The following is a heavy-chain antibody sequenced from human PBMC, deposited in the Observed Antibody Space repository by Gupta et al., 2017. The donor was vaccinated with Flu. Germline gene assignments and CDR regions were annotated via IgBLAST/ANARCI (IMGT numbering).Heavy chain of an antibody. V-gene: IGHV3-74*01. D-gene: IGHD1-26*01. CDR2: INSDGSST. Sequence: RQAPGKWLVWVSRINSDGSSTSYADSVKGRFTISRDNAKNTLYLQMNSLRAEDTAVYYCARGRGALVYGMDVWGQGTTVTVSS. CDR3: ARGRGALVYGMDV. J-gene: IGHJ6*02.